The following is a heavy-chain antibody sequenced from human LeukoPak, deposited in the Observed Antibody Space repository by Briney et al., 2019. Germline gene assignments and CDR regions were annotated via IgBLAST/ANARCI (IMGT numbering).Heavy chain of an antibody. CDR3: ARFPHYYDSSNSYVRFYFDY. CDR2: INHSGST. Sequence: PSETLSLTCAVYGGSFSGYYWSWIRQPPGKGLEWIGEINHSGSTNYNPSLKSRVTISVDTSKNQFSLKLSSVTAADTAVYYCARFPHYYDSSNSYVRFYFDYWAQGSLVTVSS. D-gene: IGHD3-22*01. J-gene: IGHJ4*02. CDR1: GGSFSGYY. V-gene: IGHV4-34*01.